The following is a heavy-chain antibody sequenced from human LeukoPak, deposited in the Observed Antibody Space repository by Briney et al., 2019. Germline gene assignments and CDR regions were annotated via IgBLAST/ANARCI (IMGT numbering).Heavy chain of an antibody. V-gene: IGHV4-34*01. CDR3: ASRYSYGPATIFDY. J-gene: IGHJ4*02. D-gene: IGHD5-18*01. CDR1: GGSFSGYY. CDR2: INHSGST. Sequence: PSETLSLTCAVYGGSFSGYYWSWIRQPPGKGLEWIGEINHSGSTYYNPSLKSRVTISVDTSKNQFSLKLSSVTAADTAVYYCASRYSYGPATIFDYWGQGTLVTVSS.